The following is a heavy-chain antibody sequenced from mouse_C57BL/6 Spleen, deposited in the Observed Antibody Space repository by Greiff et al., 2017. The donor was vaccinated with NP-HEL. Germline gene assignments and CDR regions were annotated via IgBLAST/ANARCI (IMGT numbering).Heavy chain of an antibody. J-gene: IGHJ1*03. Sequence: QVQLQQSGAELVRPGASVTLSCKASGYTFTDYEMHWVKQTPVHGLEWIGAIDPETGGTAYNQKFKGKAILTADKSSSTAYMELRSLTSEDSAVYYCTRRELLREWYFDVWGTGTTVTVSS. CDR2: IDPETGGT. CDR3: TRRELLREWYFDV. CDR1: GYTFTDYE. V-gene: IGHV1-15*01. D-gene: IGHD1-1*01.